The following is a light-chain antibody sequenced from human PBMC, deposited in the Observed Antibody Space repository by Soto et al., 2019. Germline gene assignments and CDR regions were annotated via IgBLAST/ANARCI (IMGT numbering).Light chain of an antibody. J-gene: IGLJ1*01. Sequence: QSALTQPASVSGSPGQSITISCTGTSSDVGSYNLVSWYQQHPGKAPKLMIYEVSKRPSGVSNRFSGSKSGNTASLTISGLLAEDEADYYCCSYAGSSTRYVFGTGTKLTVL. CDR2: EVS. CDR3: CSYAGSSTRYV. CDR1: SSDVGSYNL. V-gene: IGLV2-23*02.